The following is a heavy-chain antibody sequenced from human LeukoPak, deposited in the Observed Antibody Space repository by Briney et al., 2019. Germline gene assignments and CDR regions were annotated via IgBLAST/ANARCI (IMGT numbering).Heavy chain of an antibody. CDR3: AAEQDGYLDL. CDR2: NNPSGGST. J-gene: IGHJ2*01. V-gene: IGHV1-46*01. Sequence: GESLKIFCRGSGYTFTSYYMHWVLQAPGQGLEWMGINNPSGGSTSYAQKFQGRVTMTRDMSTSTVYMELSSLRSEDTAVYYCAAEQDGYLDLWGRGTLVTVSS. CDR1: GYTFTSYY. D-gene: IGHD2-15*01.